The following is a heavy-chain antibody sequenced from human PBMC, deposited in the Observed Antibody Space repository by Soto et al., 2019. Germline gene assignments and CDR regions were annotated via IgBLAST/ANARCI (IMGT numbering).Heavy chain of an antibody. CDR2: VYWDDDK. D-gene: IGHD3-10*01. V-gene: IGHV2-5*02. J-gene: IGHJ5*02. CDR3: AQRPLRRPGQSEYWFDP. CDR1: CFKKKNRGVA. Sequence: FFCFKKKNRGVAVGWIRQPPGKALEWLALVYWDDDKRYSPSLKSRLTITKDTSKNQVVLTMTNMDPVDTATYYCAQRPLRRPGQSEYWFDPWGQ.